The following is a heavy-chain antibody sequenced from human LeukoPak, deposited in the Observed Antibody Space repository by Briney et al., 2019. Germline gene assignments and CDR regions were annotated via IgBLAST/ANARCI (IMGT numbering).Heavy chain of an antibody. J-gene: IGHJ4*02. CDR2: INHRGST. CDR3: ARRDFAIFGVVTPFDN. CDR1: SGSISSSNYY. D-gene: IGHD3-3*01. V-gene: IGHV4-39*07. Sequence: PSETLSLTCTVSSGSISSSNYYWSWIRQTPGKGLEWIGEINHRGSTNYNPSLESRVTISADTSKNQFSLRLYSVTAADTAVYYCARRDFAIFGVVTPFDNWGQGILVTVSS.